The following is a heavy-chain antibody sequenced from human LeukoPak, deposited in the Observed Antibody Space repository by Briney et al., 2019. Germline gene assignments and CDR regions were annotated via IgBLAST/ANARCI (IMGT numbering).Heavy chain of an antibody. D-gene: IGHD1-20*01. V-gene: IGHV3-23*01. CDR2: ITDNGGDR. J-gene: IGHJ4*02. Sequence: PGGSLRLSCAVSGFTFSRHGMGWVRQAPGKGLEWVAGITDNGGDRNYGDSVKGRFTISRDNSKNTLYLQMNSLRAEDTAVYYCAKAASGNWNDVSDYWGQGTLVTVSS. CDR3: AKAASGNWNDVSDY. CDR1: GFTFSRHG.